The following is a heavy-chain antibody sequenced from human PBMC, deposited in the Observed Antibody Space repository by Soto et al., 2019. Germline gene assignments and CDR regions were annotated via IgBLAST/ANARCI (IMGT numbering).Heavy chain of an antibody. D-gene: IGHD6-6*01. CDR3: ANYFMSRPWFDT. CDR2: INYRWPA. J-gene: IGHJ5*02. V-gene: IGHV4-39*02. Sequence: SSETLSLTCSVSGGSINNSTSFWGWLRQSPGKGLEWIATINYRWPAEYNPSLKSRVTISVDRSRNVLSLQMNYVTAPDTAVYYCANYFMSRPWFDTWGQVTLVTVSS. CDR1: GGSINNSTSF.